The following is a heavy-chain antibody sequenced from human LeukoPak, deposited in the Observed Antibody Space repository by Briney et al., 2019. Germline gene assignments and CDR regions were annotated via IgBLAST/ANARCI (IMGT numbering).Heavy chain of an antibody. J-gene: IGHJ6*03. V-gene: IGHV3-53*01. CDR2: IYSRGDT. CDR1: EFIVSINY. CDR3: AKDGYSSSSEYYYYYYMDV. D-gene: IGHD6-6*01. Sequence: GGSLRLSCAASEFIVSINYMTWVRQAPGKGLEWVSLIYSRGDTKYADSVKGRFTISRDNSKNTLYLQMNSLRAEDTAVYYCAKDGYSSSSEYYYYYYMDVWGKGTTVTVSS.